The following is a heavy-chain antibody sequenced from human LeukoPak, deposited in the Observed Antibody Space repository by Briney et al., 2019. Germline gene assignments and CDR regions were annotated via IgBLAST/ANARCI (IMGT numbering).Heavy chain of an antibody. V-gene: IGHV1-24*01. D-gene: IGHD3-22*01. CDR1: GYTLTESS. CDR3: ATAYDTSGYGPFDL. Sequence: ASVTVSCMVSGYTLTESSIHWLRQAPGKGLAGVGGFDPEVGGTIYAQKFQGRVTMTEDTSTDTAYMDLSSLRSEDTAVYFCATAYDTSGYGPFDLWGQGTMVTVSS. CDR2: FDPEVGGT. J-gene: IGHJ3*01.